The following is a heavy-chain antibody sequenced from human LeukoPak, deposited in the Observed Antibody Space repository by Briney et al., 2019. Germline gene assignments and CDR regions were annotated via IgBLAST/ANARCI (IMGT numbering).Heavy chain of an antibody. D-gene: IGHD3-3*01. Sequence: ASVKVSCKASGYTFTSYDINWVRQATGQGLEWMGWMNPNSGNTGYAQRFQGRVTMTRDTSISTAYMELSRLRSDDTAVYYCARTPNYDFWSGYFDYWGQGTLVTVSS. V-gene: IGHV1-8*01. J-gene: IGHJ4*02. CDR3: ARTPNYDFWSGYFDY. CDR1: GYTFTSYD. CDR2: MNPNSGNT.